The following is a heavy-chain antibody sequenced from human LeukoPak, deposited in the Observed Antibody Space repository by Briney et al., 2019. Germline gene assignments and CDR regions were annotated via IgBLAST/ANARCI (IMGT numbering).Heavy chain of an antibody. Sequence: GGSLRLSCAASGFTFSSYAMSWVRQAPGKGLEWISAISGSGGSTYYADSVKGRFTISRDNSKNTLYLQMNSLRAEDTAVYYCAFSTYYYGSGSYYRGDYFDYWGQGTLVTVSS. CDR1: GFTFSSYA. CDR3: AFSTYYYGSGSYYRGDYFDY. J-gene: IGHJ4*02. CDR2: ISGSGGST. V-gene: IGHV3-23*01. D-gene: IGHD3-10*01.